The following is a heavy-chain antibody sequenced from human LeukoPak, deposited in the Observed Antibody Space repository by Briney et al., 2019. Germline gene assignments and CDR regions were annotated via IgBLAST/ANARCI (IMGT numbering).Heavy chain of an antibody. CDR3: AKDAPGAGGYDI. Sequence: GGSLRLSCAASGFTFSSYAMSWVRQAPGKGLEWVSTISDRGVITYYAGSVKGRFTISRDNSKNTLYLQMNSLRAEDTAVYYCAKDAPGAGGYDIWGQGTMVTVSS. V-gene: IGHV3-23*01. CDR2: ISDRGVIT. CDR1: GFTFSSYA. D-gene: IGHD2-8*02. J-gene: IGHJ3*02.